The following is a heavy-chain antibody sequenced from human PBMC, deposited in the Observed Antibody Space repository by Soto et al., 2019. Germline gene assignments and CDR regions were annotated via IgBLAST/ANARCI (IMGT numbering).Heavy chain of an antibody. J-gene: IGHJ6*02. CDR3: ARAVARGVQTIYYSYGMDV. Sequence: ASGKGCCEASGYSFTGYGSSWVRQAPGQGLEWMGWISAYNGNTNYAQKVQGRVTITRDTSASTAYMELSSLRSDDTAVYYCARAVARGVQTIYYSYGMDVWGQATMVTVSS. CDR2: ISAYNGNT. D-gene: IGHD3-10*01. V-gene: IGHV1-18*01. CDR1: GYSFTGYG.